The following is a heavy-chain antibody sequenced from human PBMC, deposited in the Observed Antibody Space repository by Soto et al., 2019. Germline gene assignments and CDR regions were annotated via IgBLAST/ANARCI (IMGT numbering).Heavy chain of an antibody. CDR1: GASIRSTDSY. CDR2: VYYTGST. Sequence: SETLSLTCTVSGASIRSTDSYWSWTRQAPGKGLEWIGSVYYTGSTYYNPSLMSRLTISVDTSKNQFSLKLTSVTAAETAVYYCVRTARQGAVAPHWFDRWGQGTQVTVSS. CDR3: VRTARQGAVAPHWFDR. D-gene: IGHD2-21*02. J-gene: IGHJ5*02. V-gene: IGHV4-30-4*01.